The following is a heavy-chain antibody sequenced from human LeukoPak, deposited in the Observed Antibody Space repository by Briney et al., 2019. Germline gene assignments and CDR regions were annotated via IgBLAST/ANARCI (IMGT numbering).Heavy chain of an antibody. CDR1: GFTFSSYS. Sequence: PGGSLRLSCAASGFTFSSYSMNWVRQAPGKGLEWVSSISSSSSYIYYADSVKGRFTISRDNAKNSLYLQMNGLRAEDTAVYYCAGATYGDPYYFDYWGQGTLVTVSS. J-gene: IGHJ4*02. CDR3: AGATYGDPYYFDY. CDR2: ISSSSSYI. D-gene: IGHD4-17*01. V-gene: IGHV3-21*01.